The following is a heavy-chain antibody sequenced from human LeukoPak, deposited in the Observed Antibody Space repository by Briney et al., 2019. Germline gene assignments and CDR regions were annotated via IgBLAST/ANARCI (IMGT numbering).Heavy chain of an antibody. D-gene: IGHD6-19*01. J-gene: IGHJ4*02. V-gene: IGHV3-43*02. CDR3: AKDILSGFYETFDY. CDR2: ISGDGGRT. Sequence: PGGSLRLSCVVSGFTFDDYAMHWVRQGPGKGLEWVSLISGDGGRTYYADSVKGRFTISRDNSKNSLYLETNSLRTEDTALYYCAKDILSGFYETFDYWGQGTLVTVSS. CDR1: GFTFDDYA.